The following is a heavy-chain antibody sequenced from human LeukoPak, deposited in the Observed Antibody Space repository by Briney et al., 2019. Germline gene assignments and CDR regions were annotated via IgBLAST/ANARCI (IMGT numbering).Heavy chain of an antibody. V-gene: IGHV3-15*01. CDR2: IKGKTDGGTT. CDR1: GFTFSNAW. CDR3: TSWVN. D-gene: IGHD2-21*01. J-gene: IGHJ4*02. Sequence: GGSLRLSCAASGFTFSNAWMSWVRQAPGKGLEWVGRIKGKTDGGTTDYAAPVKDRFSISRDDSRDTLYLQMNSLKTEDTAVYYCTSWVNWGQGTLVTVSS.